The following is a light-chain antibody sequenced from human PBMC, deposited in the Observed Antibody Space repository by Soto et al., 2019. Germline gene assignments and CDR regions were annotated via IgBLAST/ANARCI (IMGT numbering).Light chain of an antibody. J-gene: IGLJ3*02. Sequence: QSALIQPASVSGSPGQSLIISCTGTGGDFGSSTYVSRYQQHSDKAPKVVIYEVNKRPSGVSSRFSGAKSGSTASLTISGLQGDDEATYFCSSYTTTNSWVFGGGTQLTVL. CDR3: SSYTTTNSWV. V-gene: IGLV2-14*01. CDR2: EVN. CDR1: GGDFGSSTY.